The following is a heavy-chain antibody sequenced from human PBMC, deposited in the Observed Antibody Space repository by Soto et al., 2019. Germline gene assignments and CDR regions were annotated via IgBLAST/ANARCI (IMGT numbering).Heavy chain of an antibody. CDR2: IYGSGGST. V-gene: IGHV3-23*01. CDR3: ARKDVAFDY. D-gene: IGHD5-12*01. CDR1: GFTFKNYA. Sequence: VQLLESGGGLVQPGGSLRLSCAASGFTFKNYAMTWVRQAPGKGLEWVSLIYGSGGSTDYADSVKGRFTISRDNSKNMLYVQMNSLRDEDTAVYYCARKDVAFDYWGQGIPVTVSS. J-gene: IGHJ4*02.